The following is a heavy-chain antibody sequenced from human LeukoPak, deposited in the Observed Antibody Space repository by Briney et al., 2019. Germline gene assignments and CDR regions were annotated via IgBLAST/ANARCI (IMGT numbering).Heavy chain of an antibody. CDR3: ASRLNVDRDGYNSFHY. CDR2: IYPGDSDT. V-gene: IGHV5-51*01. CDR1: GYRFTSYW. D-gene: IGHD5-24*01. J-gene: IGHJ4*02. Sequence: GESLKTSCKGSGYRFTSYWIGWVRQMPGKGLEWMGIIYPGDSDTRYNPSFQGQVTISADTSNSHSYLQGSSLKASDTGLYYCASRLNVDRDGYNSFHYWGQGTLVTVSS.